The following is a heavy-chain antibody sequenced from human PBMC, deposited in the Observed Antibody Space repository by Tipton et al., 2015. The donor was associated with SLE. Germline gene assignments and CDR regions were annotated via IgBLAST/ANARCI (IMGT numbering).Heavy chain of an antibody. CDR2: INPSGGST. V-gene: IGHV1-46*01. D-gene: IGHD3-16*01. CDR1: GYTFTCYY. Sequence: QLVQSGAEVKKPGASVKVSCKASGYTFTCYYMHWVRQAPGQGLEWMGIINPSGGSTSYAQKFQGRVTMTRDTSTSTVYMELSSLRSEDTAVYYCARGAGPITSFGNYYYYYYMDVWGKGTTVTVSS. J-gene: IGHJ6*03. CDR3: ARGAGPITSFGNYYYYYYMDV.